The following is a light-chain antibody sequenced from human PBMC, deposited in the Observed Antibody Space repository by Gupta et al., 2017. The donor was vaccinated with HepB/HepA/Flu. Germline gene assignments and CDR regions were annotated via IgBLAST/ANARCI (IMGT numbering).Light chain of an antibody. J-gene: IGKJ2*01. V-gene: IGKV3-20*01. CDR1: QRVSTAY. Sequence: LVLRPSPGTLSLSPGETATLSCMASQRVSTAYLAWYQQKPGQAPRLLIHSASSRATGVPNRFSGSGSGTDFTLTINSLEPEDFAVYYCQQYDGSSFTFGQGTKLDIK. CDR3: QQYDGSSFT. CDR2: SAS.